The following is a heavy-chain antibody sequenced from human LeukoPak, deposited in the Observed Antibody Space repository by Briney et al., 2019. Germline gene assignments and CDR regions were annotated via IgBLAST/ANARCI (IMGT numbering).Heavy chain of an antibody. Sequence: SETLSLTCAVYGGSFSGYYWSWIRQPPGKGLKWIGEINHSGSTNYNPSLKSRVTISVGTFKNQFSLKLSSVTAADTAVNHCARGSGGYKSLDYWGQGTLVTVSS. CDR1: GGSFSGYY. CDR3: ARGSGGYKSLDY. CDR2: INHSGST. D-gene: IGHD1-26*01. J-gene: IGHJ4*02. V-gene: IGHV4-34*01.